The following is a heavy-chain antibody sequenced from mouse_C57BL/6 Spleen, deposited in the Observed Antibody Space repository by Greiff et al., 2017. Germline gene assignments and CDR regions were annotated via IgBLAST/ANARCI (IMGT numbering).Heavy chain of an antibody. CDR3: ARDSIDGYYWYFDV. CDR2: IYPGSGNT. D-gene: IGHD2-3*01. CDR1: GYTFTDYY. J-gene: IGHJ1*03. V-gene: IGHV1-76*01. Sequence: QVQLQQSGAELVRPGASVKLSCKASGYTFTDYYINWVKQRPGQGLEWIARIYPGSGNTYYNEKFKGKATLTAEKSSSTAYMQLSSLTSEDSAVYFCARDSIDGYYWYFDVWGTGTTVTVSS.